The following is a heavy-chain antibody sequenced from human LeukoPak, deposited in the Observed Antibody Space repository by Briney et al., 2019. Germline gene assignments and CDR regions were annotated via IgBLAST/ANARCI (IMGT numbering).Heavy chain of an antibody. Sequence: GGSLRLSCAASGFTFSSYAMSWVRQAPGKGLEWITAISASGAYRYYTDSVKGRFTISRDNSKNTLYLQMDSLRADDTAVYYCAKDMGGFDIYYYGMDVWGLGTTVTVSS. CDR3: AKDMGGFDIYYYGMDV. D-gene: IGHD2-15*01. V-gene: IGHV3-23*01. J-gene: IGHJ6*02. CDR2: ISASGAYR. CDR1: GFTFSSYA.